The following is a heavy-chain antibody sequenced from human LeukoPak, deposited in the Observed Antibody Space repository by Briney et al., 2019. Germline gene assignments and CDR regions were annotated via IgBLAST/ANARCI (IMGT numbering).Heavy chain of an antibody. CDR2: IYYSGST. CDR3: ARLRGGNWTYYYGMAV. D-gene: IGHD1-20*01. CDR1: GGSISSYY. V-gene: IGHV4-59*08. J-gene: IGHJ6*02. Sequence: PSETLSLTCTVSGGSISSYYWSWIRQPPGKGLEWIGYIYYSGSTNYNPSLKSRVTISVDTSKNQFSLKLGSVTAPDTALYYSARLRGGNWTYYYGMAVSGQGTTVTASS.